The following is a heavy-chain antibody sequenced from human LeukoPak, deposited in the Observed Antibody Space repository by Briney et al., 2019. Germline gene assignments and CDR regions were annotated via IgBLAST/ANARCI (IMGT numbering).Heavy chain of an antibody. CDR3: ARTGREYCSGGSCYPFDS. CDR1: GFTFDTYA. D-gene: IGHD2-15*01. J-gene: IGHJ4*02. V-gene: IGHV3-23*01. Sequence: GGSLRLSCAASGFTFDTYALGRVRQAPGKGLEWVSGISGSGGTTYYADSVKGRFTVSRDNSKNTQSLQMNSLTAEDTALYYCARTGREYCSGGSCYPFDSWGQGTLVTVSS. CDR2: ISGSGGTT.